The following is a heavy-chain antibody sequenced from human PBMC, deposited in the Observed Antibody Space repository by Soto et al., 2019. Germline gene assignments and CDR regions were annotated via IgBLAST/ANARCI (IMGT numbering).Heavy chain of an antibody. D-gene: IGHD1-26*01. CDR3: AKAKGRSNFYYSGLDV. CDR2: ITAATGTT. CDR1: GFTFGSYG. V-gene: IGHV3-23*01. J-gene: IGHJ6*02. Sequence: GGSLRLSCAASGFTFGSYGMTWVRQAPGKGLECVSGITAATGTTYYADSVKGRFTISRDLSTNMLFLQMNSLRAADSAVYYCAKAKGRSNFYYSGLDVWGQGTTVTVSS.